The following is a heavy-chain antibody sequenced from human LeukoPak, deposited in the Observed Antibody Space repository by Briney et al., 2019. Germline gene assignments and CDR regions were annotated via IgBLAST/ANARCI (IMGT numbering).Heavy chain of an antibody. CDR1: GYTFINYD. CDR3: ARVRAFWAAFDI. D-gene: IGHD3-16*01. V-gene: IGHV1-18*01. J-gene: IGHJ3*02. CDR2: ISAYNGKT. Sequence: ASVKVSCKASGYTFINYDITWVRQAPGQGLEWLGWISAYNGKTNYDQKFQGRVTMTTDTSTSTAYMELRSLRSDDTAAYYCARVRAFWAAFDIWGQGTVVTVSS.